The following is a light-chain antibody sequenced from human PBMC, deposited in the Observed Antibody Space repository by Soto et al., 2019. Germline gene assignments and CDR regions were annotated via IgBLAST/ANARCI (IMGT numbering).Light chain of an antibody. CDR2: GNS. V-gene: IGLV1-40*01. Sequence: QSVLTQPPSVSGAPGQRVTISCTGSSSNIGAGYDVHWYQQLPGTAPKLLIYGNSNRPSGVPDRFSGSKSGTSASLAITGLQAEDEADYHCQSCDSGLSVVFGGGTKLTVL. CDR3: QSCDSGLSVV. CDR1: SSNIGAGYD. J-gene: IGLJ2*01.